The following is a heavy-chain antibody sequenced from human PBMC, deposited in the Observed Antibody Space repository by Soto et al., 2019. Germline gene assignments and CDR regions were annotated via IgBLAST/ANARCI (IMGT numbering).Heavy chain of an antibody. D-gene: IGHD4-17*01. CDR1: GFSLNNARMG. Sequence: QVALRESGPVLVKPTETLTLTCTVSGFSLNNARMGVAWIRQPPGKPLEWLAHIFSNDAKSYNSSLKTRLTISRDTSNGVVVLTMANMDPVDTATYYCARSRSFYGDYSWFDPWGPGTLVTVSS. J-gene: IGHJ5*02. CDR2: IFSNDAK. CDR3: ARSRSFYGDYSWFDP. V-gene: IGHV2-26*01.